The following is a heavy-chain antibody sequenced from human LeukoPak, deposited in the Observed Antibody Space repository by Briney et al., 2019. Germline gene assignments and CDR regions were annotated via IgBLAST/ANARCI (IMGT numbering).Heavy chain of an antibody. J-gene: IGHJ4*02. CDR2: IIPILGIA. D-gene: IGHD1-26*01. CDR1: GGTFSSHA. CDR3: AREMVGATYYFDY. Sequence: SVKVSCKASGGTFSSHAISWVRQAPGQGLEWMGRIIPILGIANYAQKFQGRVTITADKSTSTAYMELSSLRSEDTAVYYCAREMVGATYYFDYWGQGTLVTVSS. V-gene: IGHV1-69*04.